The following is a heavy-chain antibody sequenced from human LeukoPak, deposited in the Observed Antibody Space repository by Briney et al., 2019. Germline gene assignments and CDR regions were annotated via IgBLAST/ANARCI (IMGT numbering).Heavy chain of an antibody. V-gene: IGHV3-23*01. Sequence: GGSLRLSCAASGFTFSSYAMSWVRQAPGKGLEWVSAISGSGGSTYYADSVKGRFTISRDNSKNTLYLQMNSLKTEDTAVYYCTTDIYYDSSGYTRALDYWGQGTLVTVSS. CDR1: GFTFSSYA. CDR2: ISGSGGST. J-gene: IGHJ4*02. CDR3: TTDIYYDSSGYTRALDY. D-gene: IGHD3-22*01.